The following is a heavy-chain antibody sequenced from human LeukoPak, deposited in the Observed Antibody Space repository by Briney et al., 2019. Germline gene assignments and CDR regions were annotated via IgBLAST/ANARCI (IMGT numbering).Heavy chain of an antibody. J-gene: IGHJ3*01. CDR3: ARSSYSSSSSV. Sequence: GGSLRLSCAVSGFTFSGFWMSWSRQAPGKGLEWVASINSDGSERYYADVVKGRFTISRDNAKNSLYLQINSLRAEDTAVYYCARSSYSSSSSVWGQGTMVTVSS. CDR2: INSDGSER. D-gene: IGHD6-6*01. V-gene: IGHV3-7*03. CDR1: GFTFSGFW.